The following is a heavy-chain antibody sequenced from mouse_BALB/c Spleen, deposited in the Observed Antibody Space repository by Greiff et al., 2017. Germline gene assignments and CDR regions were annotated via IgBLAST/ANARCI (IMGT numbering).Heavy chain of an antibody. J-gene: IGHJ3*01. D-gene: IGHD1-1*01. Sequence: VKLVESGPGLVAPSQSLSITCTVSGFSLSRYSVHWVRQPPGKGLEWLGMIWGGGSTDYNSALKSRLSISKDNSKSQVFLKMNSLQTDDTAMYYCARSTTVVAPPWFAYWGQGTLVTVSA. CDR3: ARSTTVVAPPWFAY. V-gene: IGHV2-6-4*01. CDR1: GFSLSRYS. CDR2: IWGGGST.